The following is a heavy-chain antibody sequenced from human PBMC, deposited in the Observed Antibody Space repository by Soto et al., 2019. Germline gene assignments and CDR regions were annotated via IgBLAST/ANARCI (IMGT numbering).Heavy chain of an antibody. CDR2: ISSSGSTI. D-gene: IGHD2-15*01. J-gene: IGHJ5*02. V-gene: IGHV3-11*01. Sequence: QVQLVESGGGLVKPGGSLRLSCAASGFTFSDYYMSWIRQAPGKGLEWVSYISSSGSTIYYTDSVKGRFTISRDNAKNSLYLQMNSLRAEDTAVYYCARGGYCSGGSCYDGLNWFDPWGQGTLVTVSS. CDR3: ARGGYCSGGSCYDGLNWFDP. CDR1: GFTFSDYY.